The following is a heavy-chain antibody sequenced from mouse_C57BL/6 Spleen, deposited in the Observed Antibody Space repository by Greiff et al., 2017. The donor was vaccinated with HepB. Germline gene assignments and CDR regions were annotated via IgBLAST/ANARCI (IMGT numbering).Heavy chain of an antibody. V-gene: IGHV1-81*01. CDR1: GYTFTSYG. Sequence: VQLQESGAELARPGASVKLSCKASGYTFTSYGISWVKQRTGQGLEWIGEIYPRSGNTYYNEKLKGKATLTADKSSSTAYMELRSLTSEDSAVYFCARRGTVVATNYWGQGTTLTVSS. J-gene: IGHJ2*01. CDR3: ARRGTVVATNY. D-gene: IGHD1-1*01. CDR2: IYPRSGNT.